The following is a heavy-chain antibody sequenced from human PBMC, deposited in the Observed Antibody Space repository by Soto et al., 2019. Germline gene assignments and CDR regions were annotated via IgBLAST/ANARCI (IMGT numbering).Heavy chain of an antibody. D-gene: IGHD6-19*01. J-gene: IGHJ4*02. CDR1: GFTLSGSA. CDR2: IRSKANSYAT. CDR3: TRATYSSGWSYPLEY. V-gene: IGHV3-73*01. Sequence: EVQLVESGGGLVQPGGSLKLSCAASGFTLSGSAMHWVRQASGKGLEWVGRIRSKANSYATAYAASVKGRFTISRDDSKNTAYLQMNSLKSEDTAVYYCTRATYSSGWSYPLEYWGQGTLVTVSS.